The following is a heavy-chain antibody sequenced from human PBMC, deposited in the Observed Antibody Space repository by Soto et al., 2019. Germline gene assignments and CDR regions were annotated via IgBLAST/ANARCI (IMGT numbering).Heavy chain of an antibody. V-gene: IGHV3-15*01. J-gene: IGHJ4*02. D-gene: IGHD3-22*01. CDR1: GFTFNDAW. Sequence: EVPLVESGGGLVKPGGSLRLACAASGFTFNDAWMSWVRQAPGKGLEWVGRIKRNTDGGTADYAAPVKGRFTISRDDSKNTLSLQMNSLQTEDTAIYFCTTGLSRGHYSFDFWGQGTLVTVSS. CDR2: IKRNTDGGTA. CDR3: TTGLSRGHYSFDF.